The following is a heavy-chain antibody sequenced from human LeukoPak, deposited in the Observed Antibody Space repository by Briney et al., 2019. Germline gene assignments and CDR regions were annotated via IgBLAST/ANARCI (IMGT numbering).Heavy chain of an antibody. CDR1: GFIFSGSG. CDR3: AKRSGSSTYSFDY. J-gene: IGHJ4*02. D-gene: IGHD3-10*01. Sequence: GGSLRLSCAASGFIFSGSGMSWVRQAPGKGLEWVSASSDSGSVTAYADSVRGRFTISRDNSKNTLILQMDSLRADDTAVYYCAKRSGSSTYSFDYWGQGTLVTISS. CDR2: SSDSGSVT. V-gene: IGHV3-23*01.